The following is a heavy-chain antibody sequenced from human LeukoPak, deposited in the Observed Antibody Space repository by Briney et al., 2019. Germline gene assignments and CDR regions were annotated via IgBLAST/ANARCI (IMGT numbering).Heavy chain of an antibody. Sequence: GGSLRLSCAASGFTFSSYAMSWVRQAPGKGLEWFSAISGSGGSTYYADSVKGRFTISRDNSKNTLYLQMNSLRAEDTAVYYCAKDQTLYSSSCFDYWGQGTLVTVSS. D-gene: IGHD6-13*01. CDR2: ISGSGGST. J-gene: IGHJ4*02. CDR1: GFTFSSYA. CDR3: AKDQTLYSSSCFDY. V-gene: IGHV3-23*01.